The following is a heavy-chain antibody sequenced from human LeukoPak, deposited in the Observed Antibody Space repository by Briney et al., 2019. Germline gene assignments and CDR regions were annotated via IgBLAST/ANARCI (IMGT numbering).Heavy chain of an antibody. J-gene: IGHJ4*02. CDR1: GFTFSSYS. CDR2: ISGSSSYI. CDR3: ARAKQSSGLYFDY. V-gene: IGHV3-21*01. D-gene: IGHD6-19*01. Sequence: GGSLRLSCAASGFTFSSYSMNWVRQAPGEGLEWVSSISGSSSYIYYADSVKGRFTISRDNAKNSLYLQMNSLRAEDTAVYYCARAKQSSGLYFDYWGQGTLVTVSS.